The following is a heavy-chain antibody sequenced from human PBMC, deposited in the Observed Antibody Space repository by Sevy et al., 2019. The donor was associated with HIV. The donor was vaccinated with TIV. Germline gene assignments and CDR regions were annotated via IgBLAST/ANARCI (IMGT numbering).Heavy chain of an antibody. Sequence: GGSLRLSCAASGFTFSSYEMNWVRQAPGKRLEWVSYITNSGSAEYYSDSVRGRFTISRDNTKNSLYLQMNSLRAEDTALYYCARDLPPSATTVAHFDYWGRGTLVTVSS. CDR1: GFTFSSYE. CDR2: ITNSGSAE. D-gene: IGHD4-17*01. J-gene: IGHJ4*02. V-gene: IGHV3-48*03. CDR3: ARDLPPSATTVAHFDY.